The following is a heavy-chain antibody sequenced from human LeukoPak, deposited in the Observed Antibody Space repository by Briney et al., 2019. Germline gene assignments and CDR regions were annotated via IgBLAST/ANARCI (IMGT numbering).Heavy chain of an antibody. J-gene: IGHJ5*02. Sequence: SETLSLTCTVSGYSISSGYYWGWIRQPPGKGLEWIGSIYHSGSTYYNPSLKSRVTISVDTSKNQFSLKLSSVTAADTAVYYCARVDIVVVPAAPSKNWFDPWGQGTLVTVSS. D-gene: IGHD2-2*03. CDR2: IYHSGST. CDR3: ARVDIVVVPAAPSKNWFDP. V-gene: IGHV4-38-2*02. CDR1: GYSISSGYY.